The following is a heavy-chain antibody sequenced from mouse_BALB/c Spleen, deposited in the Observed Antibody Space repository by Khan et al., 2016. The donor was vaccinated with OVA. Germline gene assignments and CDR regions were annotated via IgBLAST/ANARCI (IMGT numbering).Heavy chain of an antibody. CDR3: ARTARIKY. Sequence: EVQLQESGPGLVKPSQSLSLTCTVTGYSITSGYGWNWIRQFPGNKLEWMGYLSYSGSTNYNPSLKSRISITRDTSKNQFFLQLNSETTEDTATYYCARTARIKYWGQGTTLTVSA. CDR1: GYSITSGYG. V-gene: IGHV3-2*02. D-gene: IGHD1-2*01. CDR2: LSYSGST. J-gene: IGHJ2*01.